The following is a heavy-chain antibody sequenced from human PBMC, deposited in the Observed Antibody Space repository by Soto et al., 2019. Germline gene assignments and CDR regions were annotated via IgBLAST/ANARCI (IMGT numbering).Heavy chain of an antibody. J-gene: IGHJ4*02. CDR2: IYYTGST. CDR1: GSSISSYY. Sequence: SETLSLTCRVSGSSISSYYWSWLRQPPGKGLEWIGNIYYTGSTNYHPSLKSRVIMSVESSKKQFSLRLNSVTAADTAGYYCTRVGGYYGDYPNFDYWGQGALVTVSS. D-gene: IGHD4-17*01. CDR3: TRVGGYYGDYPNFDY. V-gene: IGHV4-59*01.